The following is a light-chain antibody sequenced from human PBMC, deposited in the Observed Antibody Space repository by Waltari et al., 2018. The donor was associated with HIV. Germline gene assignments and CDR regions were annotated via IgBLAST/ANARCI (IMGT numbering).Light chain of an antibody. CDR2: DNN. V-gene: IGLV1-51*01. CDR1: SSNIENNY. Sequence: QSVLTQPPSVSAAPGQKVTISCSGRSSNIENNYVSWYQQLPGTAPKLLIFDNNKRPSGIPDRFSGSKSGTSATLGITGLQTGDEADYYCGTWDSSLSAGVFGGGTKLTVL. CDR3: GTWDSSLSAGV. J-gene: IGLJ2*01.